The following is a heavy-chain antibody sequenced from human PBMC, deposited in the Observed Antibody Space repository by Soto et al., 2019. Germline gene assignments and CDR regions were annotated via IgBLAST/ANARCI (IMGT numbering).Heavy chain of an antibody. D-gene: IGHD2-15*01. V-gene: IGHV3-21*04. J-gene: IGHJ6*02. CDR1: GVPFSSYS. Sequence: GSLRLCCAASGVPFSSYSMNWVRQAPGKGLEWVSSISSSSSYIYYADSVRGRFTISRDNSKNTLYLQMNSLRAEDTAVYYSANRIGGGMDVWGQGTTVTVSS. CDR3: ANRIGGGMDV. CDR2: ISSSSSYI.